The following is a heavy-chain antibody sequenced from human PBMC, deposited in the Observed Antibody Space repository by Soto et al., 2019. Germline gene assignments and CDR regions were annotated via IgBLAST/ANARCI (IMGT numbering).Heavy chain of an antibody. D-gene: IGHD3-22*01. Sequence: SETLSLTCTVSGGSISGSSYFWGWIRQPPGKGLEWIGSIYFSGSASYNPSLRSRLTISVDTSTNQFSLKLSSVTAADTAVYYCARDSAASVRGYYYDSSGYRAFDIWGQGTTVTVSS. J-gene: IGHJ3*02. CDR3: ARDSAASVRGYYYDSSGYRAFDI. CDR2: IYFSGSA. V-gene: IGHV4-39*07. CDR1: GGSISGSSYF.